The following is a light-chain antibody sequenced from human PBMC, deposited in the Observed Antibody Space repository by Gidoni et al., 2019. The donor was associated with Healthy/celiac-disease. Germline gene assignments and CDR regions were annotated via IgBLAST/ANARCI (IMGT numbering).Light chain of an antibody. J-gene: IGLJ3*02. CDR2: KDS. V-gene: IGLV3-25*03. Sequence: SYELTQPPPVSVSPGQTARITCSGDALPKQYAYWYQQKPGQAPVLVIYKDSERPSGIPERFSGSSSGTTVTLTISGVQAEDEADYYCQSADSSGIYWVFGGGTKLTVL. CDR1: ALPKQY. CDR3: QSADSSGIYWV.